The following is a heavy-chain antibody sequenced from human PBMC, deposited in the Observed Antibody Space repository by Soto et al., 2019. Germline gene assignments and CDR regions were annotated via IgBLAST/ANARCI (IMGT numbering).Heavy chain of an antibody. J-gene: IGHJ4*02. D-gene: IGHD6-19*01. Sequence: QVQLVESGGGVVQPGGSLRLSCAASGFSFSSSGMHWVRQAPGKGLEWVAVISYNAVNEYYADSAQGRFTISRDNSNNTLYLQMNSLRAEDTAVYYCAKDRGTGWYDGLYFDYWGQGTVVTVSS. V-gene: IGHV3-30*18. CDR3: AKDRGTGWYDGLYFDY. CDR2: ISYNAVNE. CDR1: GFSFSSSG.